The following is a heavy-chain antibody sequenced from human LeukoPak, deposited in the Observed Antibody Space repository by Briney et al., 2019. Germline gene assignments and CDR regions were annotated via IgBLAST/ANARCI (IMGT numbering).Heavy chain of an antibody. J-gene: IGHJ5*02. CDR1: GFTVSSNY. CDR2: IYRDGST. CDR3: ARVMTAITNWFDP. V-gene: IGHV3-66*01. Sequence: GGSLRLSCAASGFTVSSNYVGWVRQAPGKGLEWVSVIYRDGSTYYADSVKGRFTISRDNSKNTLYLQMNNLRVEDTAVYYRARVMTAITNWFDPWGQGTLVTVSS. D-gene: IGHD2-21*02.